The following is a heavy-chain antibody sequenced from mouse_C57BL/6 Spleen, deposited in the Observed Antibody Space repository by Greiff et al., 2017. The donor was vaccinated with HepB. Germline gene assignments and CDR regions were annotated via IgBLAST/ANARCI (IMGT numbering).Heavy chain of an antibody. J-gene: IGHJ2*01. V-gene: IGHV14-4*01. CDR2: IDPENGDT. D-gene: IGHD2-4*01. CDR1: GFNIKDDY. Sequence: VQLQQSGAELVRPGASVKLSCTASGFNIKDDYMHWVKQRPEQGLEWIGWIDPENGDTEYAAKFQGKATITADTSSNTAYLQLSSLTSEDPAVYYCTYYYDYDGVGYYFDYWGQGTTLTVSS. CDR3: TYYYDYDGVGYYFDY.